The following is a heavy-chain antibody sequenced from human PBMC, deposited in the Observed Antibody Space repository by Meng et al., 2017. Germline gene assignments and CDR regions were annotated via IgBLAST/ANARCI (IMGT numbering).Heavy chain of an antibody. J-gene: IGHJ5*02. Sequence: GGSLRLSCAASGFTFSSYSMNWVRQAPGKGLEWVSSISSSSSYIYYADSVKGRFTISRDNAKNSLYLQMNSLRAEDTAVYYCARDFGGFVGATPAAWGQGTLVTVSS. V-gene: IGHV3-21*01. CDR1: GFTFSSYS. D-gene: IGHD1-26*01. CDR3: ARDFGGFVGATPAA. CDR2: ISSSSSYI.